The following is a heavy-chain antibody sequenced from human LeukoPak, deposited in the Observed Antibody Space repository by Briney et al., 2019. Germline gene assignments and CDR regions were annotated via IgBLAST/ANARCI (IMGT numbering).Heavy chain of an antibody. CDR3: ARGTTPYFQH. CDR1: GFSFSSYG. V-gene: IGHV3-53*01. D-gene: IGHD1-1*01. J-gene: IGHJ1*01. Sequence: GGCLRLSCAAPGFSFSSYGTHWVRDAPGKGLEWVSVIYRGDSTYYADSVKGRFTISRDNSENKLYLQMNRLRVEDTAVYYCARGTTPYFQHWGQGTLVTVSS. CDR2: IYRGDST.